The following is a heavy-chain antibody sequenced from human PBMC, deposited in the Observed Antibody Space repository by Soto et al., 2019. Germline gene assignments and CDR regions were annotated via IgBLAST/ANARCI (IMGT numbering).Heavy chain of an antibody. CDR3: ARDAQYCSSTSCPSVYYYYGMDV. Sequence: GASVKVSCKASGYTFTSYGISWVRQAPGQGLEWMGWISAYNGNTNYAQKLQGRVTMTTDTSTSTAYMELRSLRSDDTAVYYCARDAQYCSSTSCPSVYYYYGMDVWGQGTTVTV. D-gene: IGHD2-2*01. J-gene: IGHJ6*02. CDR2: ISAYNGNT. V-gene: IGHV1-18*01. CDR1: GYTFTSYG.